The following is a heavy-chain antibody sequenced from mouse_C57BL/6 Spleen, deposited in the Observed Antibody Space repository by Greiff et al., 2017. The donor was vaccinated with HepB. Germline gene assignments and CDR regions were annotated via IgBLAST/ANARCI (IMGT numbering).Heavy chain of an antibody. CDR1: GYSITSDY. CDR2: ISYSGST. D-gene: IGHD1-1*01. Sequence: EVKLMESGPGLAKPSQTLSLTCSVTGYSITSDYWNWIRKFPGNKLEYMGYISYSGSTYYNPSLKSRLSITRDTSKNQYYLQLNSVTTEDTATYYCARYDYYGSSVFDYWGQGTTLTVSS. CDR3: ARYDYYGSSVFDY. V-gene: IGHV3-8*01. J-gene: IGHJ2*01.